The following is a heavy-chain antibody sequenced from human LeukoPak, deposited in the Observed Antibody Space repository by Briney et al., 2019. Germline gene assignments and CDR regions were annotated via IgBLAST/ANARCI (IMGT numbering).Heavy chain of an antibody. Sequence: SETLSLTCTVSGYSISSGYYWGWIRQPPGKGLEWIGSIYHSGSTYYNPSLKSRVTISVDTSKNQFSLKLSSVTAADTAVYYCARALVGALYYFDYWGQGTLVTVSS. V-gene: IGHV4-38-2*02. CDR3: ARALVGALYYFDY. J-gene: IGHJ4*02. CDR2: IYHSGST. CDR1: GYSISSGYY. D-gene: IGHD1-26*01.